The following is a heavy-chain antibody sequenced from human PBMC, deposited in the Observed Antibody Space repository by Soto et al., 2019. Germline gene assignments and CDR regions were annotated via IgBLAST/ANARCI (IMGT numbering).Heavy chain of an antibody. CDR1: GFTFSSYW. D-gene: IGHD2-2*01. V-gene: IGHV3-74*01. J-gene: IGHJ4*02. CDR3: ARAPDHCIRTSCYDY. Sequence: EVQLVESGGGLVQPGGSLRLSCAASGFTFSSYWMHWVRQAPGKGLVWVSRINSDGSSTSYADSVKGRFTISRDNAKNTLYLQMNSLRAEDTAVYYCARAPDHCIRTSCYDYWGQGTLVTVSS. CDR2: INSDGSST.